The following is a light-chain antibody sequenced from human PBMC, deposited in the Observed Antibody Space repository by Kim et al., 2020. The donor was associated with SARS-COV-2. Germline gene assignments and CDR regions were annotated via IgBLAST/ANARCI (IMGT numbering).Light chain of an antibody. CDR3: QQYYSYPYT. Sequence: AIRMTQSPSSLSASTGDRVTITCGASQGISSYLAWYQQKPGKAPKVLIYAASTLQSGVPSRFSGSGSGTDFTLTINCLQSEDFATYYCQQYYSYPYTFGQGTKLEI. V-gene: IGKV1-8*01. J-gene: IGKJ2*01. CDR1: QGISSY. CDR2: AAS.